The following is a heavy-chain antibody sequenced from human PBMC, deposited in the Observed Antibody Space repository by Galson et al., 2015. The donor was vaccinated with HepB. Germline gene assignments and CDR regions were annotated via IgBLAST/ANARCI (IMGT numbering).Heavy chain of an antibody. CDR3: AKDPFKSSSSANYYYYGMDV. D-gene: IGHD6-6*01. J-gene: IGHJ6*02. CDR2: ISYDGSNK. CDR1: GFTFSSYG. Sequence: SLRLSCAASGFTFSSYGMHWVRKAPGKGLEWVAVISYDGSNKYYADSVKGRFTISRDNSKNTLYLQMNSLRAEDTAVYYCAKDPFKSSSSANYYYYGMDVWGQGTTVTVSS. V-gene: IGHV3-30*18.